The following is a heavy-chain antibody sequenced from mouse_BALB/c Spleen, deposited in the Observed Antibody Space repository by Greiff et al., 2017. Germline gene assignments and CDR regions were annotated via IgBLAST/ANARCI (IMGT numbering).Heavy chain of an antibody. CDR3: TRDPIYYGSSYPAWFAY. D-gene: IGHD1-1*01. V-gene: IGHV5-6-4*01. CDR1: GFTFSSYT. CDR2: ISSGGSYT. J-gene: IGHJ3*01. Sequence: EVKLQESGGGLVKPGGSLKLSCAASGFTFSSYTMSWVRQTPEKRLEWVATISSGGSYTYYPDSVKGRFTISRDNAKNTLYLQMSSLKSEDTAMYYCTRDPIYYGSSYPAWFAYWGQGTLVTVSA.